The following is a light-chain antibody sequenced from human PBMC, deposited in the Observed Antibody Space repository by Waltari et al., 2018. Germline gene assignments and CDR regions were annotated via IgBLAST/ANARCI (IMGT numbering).Light chain of an antibody. CDR3: QQSFGSLT. CDR2: SSS. Sequence: DIQMTQSPSSLSASVVDRVTITCRASQTISNYLNWYNQKQGKVPKLLIYSSSNLQRGVPSRFNGGGSGTDFTLTISSLQPEDFASYYCQQSFGSLTFGGGTTVE. J-gene: IGKJ4*01. CDR1: QTISNY. V-gene: IGKV1-39*01.